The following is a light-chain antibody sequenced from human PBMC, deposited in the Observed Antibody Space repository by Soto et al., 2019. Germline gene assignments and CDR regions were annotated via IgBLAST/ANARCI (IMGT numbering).Light chain of an antibody. CDR2: DAS. Sequence: EIVLTQSPATLSLSPGERATLSCRASQSVSSYLAWYQQKPGQAPRLLIYDASTRATGIPARFSGSGSGTDFTLTITSLEPEDCAVYYCQQRSNWPPTFGQGTKGEIK. J-gene: IGKJ1*01. CDR3: QQRSNWPPT. CDR1: QSVSSY. V-gene: IGKV3-11*01.